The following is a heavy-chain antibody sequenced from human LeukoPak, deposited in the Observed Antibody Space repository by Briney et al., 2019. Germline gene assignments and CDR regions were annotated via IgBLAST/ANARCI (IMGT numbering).Heavy chain of an antibody. CDR3: VRDGDDGLNDWEY. Sequence: GGSLRLSCAASGFTFDDYTMHWVRQAPGKGLEWVANTNKDGSEKWYVDSVKGRFTISRDNAKNSLYLQMNSLKAGDTALYYCVRDGDDGLNDWEYWGQGALVTVSS. CDR1: GFTFDDYT. J-gene: IGHJ1*01. V-gene: IGHV3-7*03. CDR2: TNKDGSEK. D-gene: IGHD1-1*01.